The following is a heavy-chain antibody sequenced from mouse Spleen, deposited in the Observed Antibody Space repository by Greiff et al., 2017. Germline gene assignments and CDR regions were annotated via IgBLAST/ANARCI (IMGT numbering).Heavy chain of an antibody. CDR2: ISGGGSYT. V-gene: IGHV5-9-2*01. CDR3: AREEREYAMDY. J-gene: IGHJ4*01. Sequence: EVQLVESGGGLVKPGGSLKLSCAASGFTFSSYGMSWVRQTPEKRLEWVATISGGGSYTYYPDSVKGRFTISRDNAKNNLYLQMSSLRSEDTALYYCAREEREYAMDYWGQGTSVTVSS. CDR1: GFTFSSYG.